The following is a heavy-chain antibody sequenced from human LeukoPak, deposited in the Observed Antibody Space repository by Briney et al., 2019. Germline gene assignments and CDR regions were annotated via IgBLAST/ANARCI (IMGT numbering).Heavy chain of an antibody. CDR1: GGTFSSYA. V-gene: IGHV1-69*04. J-gene: IGHJ6*02. Sequence: SVKVSCKASGGTFSSYAISWVRQAPGQGLAWMGRIIPILGIANYAQKFQGRVTITADKSTSTAYMELSSLRSEDTAVYYCARTLYYYYGMDVWGQGTTVTVSS. CDR3: ARTLYYYYGMDV. CDR2: IIPILGIA.